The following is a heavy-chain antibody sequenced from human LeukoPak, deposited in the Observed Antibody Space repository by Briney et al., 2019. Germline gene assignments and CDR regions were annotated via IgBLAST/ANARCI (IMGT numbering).Heavy chain of an antibody. CDR3: ARGPLRYFDWLLGDY. D-gene: IGHD3-9*01. CDR1: GFTFSSYA. J-gene: IGHJ4*02. Sequence: PGRSLRLSCAASGFTFSSYAMHWVRQAPGKGLEWVAVISYDGSNKYYADSVKGRFTISRDNSKNTLYLQMNSLRAEDTAVYYCARGPLRYFDWLLGDYWGQGTLVTVSS. CDR2: ISYDGSNK. V-gene: IGHV3-30*04.